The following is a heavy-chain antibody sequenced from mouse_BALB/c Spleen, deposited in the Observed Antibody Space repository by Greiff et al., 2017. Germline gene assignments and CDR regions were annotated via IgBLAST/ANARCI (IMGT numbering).Heavy chain of an antibody. D-gene: IGHD1-1*01. V-gene: IGHV1-54*01. Sequence: LVESGAELVRPGTSVKVSCKASGYAFTNYLIEWVKQRPGQGLEWIGVINPGSGGTNYNEKFKGKATLTADKSSSTAYMQLSSLTSDDSAVYFCARDGSSYDYAMDYWGQGTSVTVSS. J-gene: IGHJ4*01. CDR3: ARDGSSYDYAMDY. CDR2: INPGSGGT. CDR1: GYAFTNYL.